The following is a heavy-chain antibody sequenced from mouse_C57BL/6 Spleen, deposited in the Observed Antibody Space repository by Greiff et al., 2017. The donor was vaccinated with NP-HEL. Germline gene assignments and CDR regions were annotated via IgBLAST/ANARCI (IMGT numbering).Heavy chain of an antibody. D-gene: IGHD2-3*01. Sequence: EVKLMESEGGLVQPGSSMKLSCTASGFTFSDYYMAWVRQVPEKGLEWVANINYDGSSTYYLDSLKSRFIISRDNAKNILYLQMSSLKSEDTATYYCARERGYDYWYFDVWGTGTTVTVSS. V-gene: IGHV5-16*01. CDR1: GFTFSDYY. CDR3: ARERGYDYWYFDV. J-gene: IGHJ1*03. CDR2: INYDGSST.